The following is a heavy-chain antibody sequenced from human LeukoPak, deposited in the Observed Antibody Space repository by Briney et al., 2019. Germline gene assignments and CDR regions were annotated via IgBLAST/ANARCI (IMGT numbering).Heavy chain of an antibody. Sequence: GASLQISCAASGFTFISYAMSWVRQAPGKGPEWVSGISGSGGGAYYADAVKGRFTISRDNSKNTLYLQMNSLRAEDTAVYYCAKDRTYSGYDQGASYYLDYWGQGTLVTVSS. D-gene: IGHD5-12*01. CDR3: AKDRTYSGYDQGASYYLDY. CDR2: ISGSGGGA. CDR1: GFTFISYA. V-gene: IGHV3-23*01. J-gene: IGHJ4*02.